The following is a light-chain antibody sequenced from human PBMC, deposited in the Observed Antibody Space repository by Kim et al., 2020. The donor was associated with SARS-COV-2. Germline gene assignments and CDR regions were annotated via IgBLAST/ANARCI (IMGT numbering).Light chain of an antibody. Sequence: DIEMTQSPSSLSASLEDRVTITCRASQSIGSHLNWYQQKPGKAPQVLIYAASSLQSGVQSRFSGSGSGTEFTLTINSLEREDFATYFCQQSYNSPRTFGQGTKVDIK. CDR1: QSIGSH. CDR2: AAS. J-gene: IGKJ1*01. CDR3: QQSYNSPRT. V-gene: IGKV1-39*01.